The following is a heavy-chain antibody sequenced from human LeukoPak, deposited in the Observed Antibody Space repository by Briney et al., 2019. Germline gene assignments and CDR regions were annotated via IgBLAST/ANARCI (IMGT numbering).Heavy chain of an antibody. CDR3: AKVPGDFYRDVFEV. D-gene: IGHD2-21*01. V-gene: IGHV3-23*01. J-gene: IGHJ3*01. Sequence: TGGSLRLSCAASVFAFRSYALHWLRQAPGKGLDWVSAITGSGDSTYSADSVKGRLVLSRDNSKNTLYLQMNSLRDEDTAIYYCAKVPGDFYRDVFEVWVQGTLVTVSS. CDR2: ITGSGDST. CDR1: VFAFRSYA.